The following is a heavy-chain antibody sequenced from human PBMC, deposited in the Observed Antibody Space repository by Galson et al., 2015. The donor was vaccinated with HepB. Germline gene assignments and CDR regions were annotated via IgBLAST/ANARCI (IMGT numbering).Heavy chain of an antibody. CDR3: ARSDSGGQWLVGYFDY. V-gene: IGHV3-30*04. CDR1: GFTFSSYA. CDR2: ISYDGSNK. J-gene: IGHJ4*02. Sequence: SLRLSCAASGFTFSSYAMHWVRQAPGKGLEWVAVISYDGSNKYYADSVKGRFTISRDNSKNTLYLQMNSLRAEDTAVYYCARSDSGGQWLVGYFDYWGQGTLVTVSS. D-gene: IGHD6-19*01.